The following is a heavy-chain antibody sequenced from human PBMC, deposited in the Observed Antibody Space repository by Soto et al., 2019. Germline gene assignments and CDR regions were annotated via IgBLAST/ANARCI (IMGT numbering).Heavy chain of an antibody. CDR2: IYYSGST. CDR3: ARLAVDYVSRRGAFDI. CDR1: GESISSYY. D-gene: IGHD3-16*01. J-gene: IGHJ3*02. Sequence: SATLALTCIVSGESISSYYWSWIRPPPGKGLEWIGYIYYSGSTNYNPSLKSRVTISVDTSKNQFSLKLSSVTAADTAVYYCARLAVDYVSRRGAFDIWGQGTMVTVSS. V-gene: IGHV4-59*01.